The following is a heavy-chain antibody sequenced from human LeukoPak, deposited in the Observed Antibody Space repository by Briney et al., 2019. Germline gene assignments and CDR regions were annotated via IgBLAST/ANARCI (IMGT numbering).Heavy chain of an antibody. D-gene: IGHD2-15*01. V-gene: IGHV4-59*01. CDR1: GGSISSYY. Sequence: SETLSLTCTVSGGSISSYYWSWIRQPPGKGLEWIGYIYYSGSTNYNPSLKSRVTISVDTSKNQFSLKLSSVTAADTAVYYCAREKDSSYYYGMDVWGQGTTVTVSS. CDR2: IYYSGST. J-gene: IGHJ6*02. CDR3: AREKDSSYYYGMDV.